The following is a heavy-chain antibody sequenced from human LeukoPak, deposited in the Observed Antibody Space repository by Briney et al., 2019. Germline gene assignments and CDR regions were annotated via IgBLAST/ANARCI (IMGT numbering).Heavy chain of an antibody. V-gene: IGHV1-2*02. J-gene: IGHJ3*02. CDR3: ARDTRIAAAGTAFDI. Sequence: ASVKVSCKSSGYTFTGYYMHWVRQAPGQGLEWMVWINPNSGGTNYAQKFQGRVTMTRDTSISTAYMELSRLRSDDTAVYYCARDTRIAAAGTAFDIWGQGTMVTVSS. D-gene: IGHD6-13*01. CDR1: GYTFTGYY. CDR2: INPNSGGT.